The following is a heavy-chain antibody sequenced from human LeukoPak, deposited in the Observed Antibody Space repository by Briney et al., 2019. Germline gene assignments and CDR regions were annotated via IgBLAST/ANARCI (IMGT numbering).Heavy chain of an antibody. J-gene: IGHJ4*02. D-gene: IGHD5-12*01. CDR3: ARHSGRLGPFDY. V-gene: IGHV4-4*07. Sequence: PSETLSLTCTVSADSINTYYWSWIRQPAGKGLEWIGRIYTSGSTNYNPSLKSRVSMSVDTSKNRFSLNLSSVTAADTAVYYCARHSGRLGPFDYWGQGTLVTVSS. CDR2: IYTSGST. CDR1: ADSINTYY.